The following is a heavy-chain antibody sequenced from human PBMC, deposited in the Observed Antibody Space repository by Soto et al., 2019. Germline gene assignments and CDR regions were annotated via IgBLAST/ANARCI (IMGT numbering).Heavy chain of an antibody. CDR2: INVYNGNT. V-gene: IGHV1-18*01. D-gene: IGHD3-10*01. J-gene: IGHJ4*02. CDR3: AGDTSRGEYDY. Sequence: QVQLVQSGAEVKKPGASVKVSCKASGYTFTSYGISWVRQAPGQGLEWMGWINVYNGNTKYAQKLQGRVTMTTDTSTSTAYLELRSMRSADTAVYFCAGDTSRGEYDYWGQGTLVTVSS. CDR1: GYTFTSYG.